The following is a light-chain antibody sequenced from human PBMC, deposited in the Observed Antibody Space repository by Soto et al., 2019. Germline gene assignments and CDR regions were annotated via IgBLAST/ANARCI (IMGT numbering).Light chain of an antibody. J-gene: IGKJ1*01. CDR3: QTSYSTPPA. CDR1: QSISSY. V-gene: IGKV1-39*01. CDR2: AAS. Sequence: DIQMTQSPSSLSASVGDRVTITCRASQSISSYLNWYQQKPGKAPKLLIYAASSLQSGVPSMFSGIGSETYFTLTISSLQPADFATYYCQTSYSTPPAFGQGTTVAIK.